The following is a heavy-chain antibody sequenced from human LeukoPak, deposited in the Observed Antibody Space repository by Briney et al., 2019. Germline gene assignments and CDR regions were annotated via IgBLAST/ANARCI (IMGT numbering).Heavy chain of an antibody. D-gene: IGHD1-7*01. CDR3: ARDSIHRRTTPFDS. Sequence: SETLSLTCSVSGYSVSSGYYWGWIRQPPGKGLEWIGNIYQSGNTNYNPSLRGRVTISVDTSKNQFSLKVSSVTAADTAVYYCARDSIHRRTTPFDSWGQGTLVTVSS. J-gene: IGHJ4*02. CDR1: GYSVSSGYY. CDR2: IYQSGNT. V-gene: IGHV4-38-2*02.